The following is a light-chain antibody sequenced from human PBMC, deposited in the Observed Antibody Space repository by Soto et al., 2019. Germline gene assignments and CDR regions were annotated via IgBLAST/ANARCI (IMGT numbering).Light chain of an antibody. J-gene: IGKJ5*01. Sequence: EIVITQSPATMSVSPGERATLSCRASQSVRSNLAWYQQKPGQAPRLLIYGASTRATGIPARFSGSGSGTEFTLTVSSLQSEDFAVYYCQQFNNYPITFGQGTRLEIK. CDR2: GAS. CDR1: QSVRSN. CDR3: QQFNNYPIT. V-gene: IGKV3-15*01.